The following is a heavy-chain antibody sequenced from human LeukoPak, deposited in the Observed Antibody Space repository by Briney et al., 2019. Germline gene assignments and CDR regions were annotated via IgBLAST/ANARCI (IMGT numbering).Heavy chain of an antibody. Sequence: SETLSLACTVSGGSISSYYWSWIRQPPGKGLEWIRYIYYSGSTNYNPSLNSRVTISVDTPNNQFSLKLSSVTAADTGVYYCARAPGYSSGWYYGMDVWGQGTTVTVSS. V-gene: IGHV4-59*01. CDR3: ARAPGYSSGWYYGMDV. CDR1: GGSISSYY. CDR2: IYYSGST. J-gene: IGHJ6*02. D-gene: IGHD6-19*01.